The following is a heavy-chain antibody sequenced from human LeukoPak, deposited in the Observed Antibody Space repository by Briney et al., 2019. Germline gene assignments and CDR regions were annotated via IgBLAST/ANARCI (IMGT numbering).Heavy chain of an antibody. CDR3: ARDLSHYYDSSGYFDY. CDR2: IISSSSYK. J-gene: IGHJ4*02. V-gene: IGHV3-21*01. CDR1: GFTLSIYS. Sequence: PGGSLRLSCAASGFTLSIYSMNWVRQAPGEGLECASYIISSSSYKYYADKFKGRFNICRDNAKNSLYLQMNSLRTEDTAVYYCARDLSHYYDSSGYFDYWGRGTLVIVSS. D-gene: IGHD3-22*01.